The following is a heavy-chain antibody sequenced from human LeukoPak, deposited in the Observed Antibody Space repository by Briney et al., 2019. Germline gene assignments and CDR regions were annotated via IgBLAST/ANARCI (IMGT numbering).Heavy chain of an antibody. CDR1: GYTFTSYG. J-gene: IGHJ4*02. V-gene: IGHV1-18*01. D-gene: IGHD3-22*01. CDR3: ARDQGTTYYYDSSGYYSPEY. Sequence: GASVKVSCKASGYTFTSYGISWVRHAPRQGLEWMVWISAYNGNTNYAQKLQGRVTMTTDTSTSTAYMELRSLRSDDTAVYYCARDQGTTYYYDSSGYYSPEYWGQGTLVTVSS. CDR2: ISAYNGNT.